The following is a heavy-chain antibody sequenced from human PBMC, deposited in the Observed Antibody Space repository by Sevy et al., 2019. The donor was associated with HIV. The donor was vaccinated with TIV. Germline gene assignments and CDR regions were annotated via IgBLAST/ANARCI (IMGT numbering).Heavy chain of an antibody. CDR1: GGSFSGYY. J-gene: IGHJ5*02. CDR3: ALDSGSYPDGGDNWFDP. V-gene: IGHV4-34*01. D-gene: IGHD1-26*01. Sequence: SETLSLTCAVYGGSFSGYYWSWIRQPPGKGLEWIGEINHSGSTNYSPSLKSRVTISVDTSKNQFSLKLSSVTAADTAVYYCALDSGSYPDGGDNWFDPWGQGTLVTVSS. CDR2: INHSGST.